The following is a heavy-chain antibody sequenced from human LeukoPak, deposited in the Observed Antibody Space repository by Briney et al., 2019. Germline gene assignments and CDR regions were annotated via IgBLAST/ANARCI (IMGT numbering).Heavy chain of an antibody. CDR3: ARQVDPYYFDY. CDR2: IYPGDSDT. CDR1: GYSFTSYW. V-gene: IGHV5-51*01. D-gene: IGHD2-15*01. J-gene: IGHJ4*02. Sequence: GESLKISCKGSGYSFTSYWIGWMRQMPGKGLEWMGIIYPGDSDTRYSPSFQGQVTISADKSISTAYLQWSSLKASGTAMYYCARQVDPYYFDYWGQGTLVTVSS.